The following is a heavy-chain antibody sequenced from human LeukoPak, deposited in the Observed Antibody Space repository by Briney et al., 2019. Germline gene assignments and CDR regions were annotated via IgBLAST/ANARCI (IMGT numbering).Heavy chain of an antibody. J-gene: IGHJ4*02. CDR2: VKSIRDGGTT. CDR3: TARVVTTNEF. D-gene: IGHD2-21*02. V-gene: IGHV3-15*01. CDR1: GFNFNDAY. Sequence: PGGSLRLSCLGSGFNFNDAYMNWVRQAPGKGLEWVGRVKSIRDGGTTDDTAPVKGRFTISRDDSKRTVYLQMNCLKTEDTAVYFCTARVVTTNEFWGQGTLVTVSS.